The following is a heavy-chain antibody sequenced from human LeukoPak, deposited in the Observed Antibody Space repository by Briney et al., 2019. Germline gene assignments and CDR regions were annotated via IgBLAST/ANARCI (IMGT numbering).Heavy chain of an antibody. Sequence: PSETLSLTCTVSGYSLTIGYYWAWIRQPPGKGLEWIGNVYHSGSTYYNPSLKSRVTISVDTSKNQFSLYLNSVAAADTAVYYCARVELGFDYWGQGTLVTVSS. CDR3: ARVELGFDY. J-gene: IGHJ4*02. CDR2: VYHSGST. D-gene: IGHD7-27*01. CDR1: GYSLTIGYY. V-gene: IGHV4-38-2*02.